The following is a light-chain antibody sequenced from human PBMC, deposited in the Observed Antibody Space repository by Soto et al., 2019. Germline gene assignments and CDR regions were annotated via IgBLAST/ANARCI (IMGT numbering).Light chain of an antibody. CDR1: QSISSH. CDR2: AAS. Sequence: IQMTQSPSSLSASVGDRVTITCRASQSISSHLNWYQQKPGKAPKLLIYAASRLQSGVPSRFSGSGSGTDFTLSISSLQPEDSATYYCQQSHSTPAFGQGTKLEIK. CDR3: QQSHSTPA. V-gene: IGKV1-39*01. J-gene: IGKJ2*01.